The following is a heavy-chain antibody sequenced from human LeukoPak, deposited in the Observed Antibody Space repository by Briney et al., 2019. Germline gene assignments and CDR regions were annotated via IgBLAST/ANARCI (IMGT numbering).Heavy chain of an antibody. Sequence: ASVKVSCKVSGYTLTELSMHWVRQAPGKGLEWMGGFDPEDGETIYAQKFQGRVTMTEDTSTDTAYMELSSLRSEDTAVYYCVTAHSYFPGAFDIWGQGTMVTVSS. J-gene: IGHJ3*02. D-gene: IGHD2/OR15-2a*01. CDR1: GYTLTELS. CDR2: FDPEDGET. V-gene: IGHV1-24*01. CDR3: VTAHSYFPGAFDI.